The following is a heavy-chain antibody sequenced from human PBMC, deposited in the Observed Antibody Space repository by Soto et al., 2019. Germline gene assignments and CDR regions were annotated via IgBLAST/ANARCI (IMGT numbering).Heavy chain of an antibody. CDR1: GGTFSGHA. V-gene: IGHV1-69*06. CDR2: LIPLFGTT. CDR3: ARGPNWGYRFDS. J-gene: IGHJ4*02. D-gene: IGHD7-27*01. Sequence: QVQLVQSGAEVKKPGSSVKVSCEASGGTFSGHAISWVRQAPGQGPEWMGGLIPLFGTTQHAQNFQDSLTITADKPTSTAYMELTSLRFEDTAIYYCARGPNWGYRFDSCGQGTLVTVSS.